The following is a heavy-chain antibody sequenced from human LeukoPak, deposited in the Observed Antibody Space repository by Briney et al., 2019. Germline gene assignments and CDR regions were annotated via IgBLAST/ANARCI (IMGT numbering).Heavy chain of an antibody. V-gene: IGHV5-51*01. Sequence: GESLKISSRASAYIFSNYWSGWVRQMPGKGLQWMAIIYPGDAETKYNPSSQGQVTISGNKSFSTTYLQWSSVKASDTAMYYCARQFTEWDSWGQGTLVTVTS. D-gene: IGHD1-14*01. CDR1: AYIFSNYW. J-gene: IGHJ4*02. CDR2: IYPGDAET. CDR3: ARQFTEWDS.